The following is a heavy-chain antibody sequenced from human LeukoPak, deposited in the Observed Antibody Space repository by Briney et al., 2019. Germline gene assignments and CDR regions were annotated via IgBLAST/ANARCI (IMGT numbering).Heavy chain of an antibody. D-gene: IGHD6-6*01. Sequence: PGGSLRLSCAASGFTVSSNYMSWVRQAPGKGLEWVSVIYSGGSTYYADSVKGRFTISRDNSKNTPYLQMNSLRAEDTAVYYCARHRSSWLIDYWGQGTLVTVSS. V-gene: IGHV3-66*04. CDR3: ARHRSSWLIDY. J-gene: IGHJ4*02. CDR2: IYSGGST. CDR1: GFTVSSNY.